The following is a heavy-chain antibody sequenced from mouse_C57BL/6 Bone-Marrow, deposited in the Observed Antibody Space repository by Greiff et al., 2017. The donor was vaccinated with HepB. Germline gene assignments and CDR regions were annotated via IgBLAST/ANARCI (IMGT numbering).Heavy chain of an antibody. V-gene: IGHV1-81*01. CDR2: IYPRSGNT. CDR1: GYTFTSYG. D-gene: IGHD2-5*01. Sequence: QVQLQQSGAELARPGASVKLSCKASGYTFTSYGISWVKQRTGQGLEWIGEIYPRSGNTYYNEKFKGKATLTADKSSSTAYMELRSLTSEDSAVYFCARTGGDSNYRAWFAYWGQGTLVTVSA. J-gene: IGHJ3*01. CDR3: ARTGGDSNYRAWFAY.